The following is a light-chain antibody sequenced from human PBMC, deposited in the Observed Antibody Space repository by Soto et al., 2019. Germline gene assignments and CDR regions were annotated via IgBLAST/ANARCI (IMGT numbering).Light chain of an antibody. Sequence: VMRQSPATLSLSQWEGATLSXRASHGSAATLAWYQHKAGXTPRXXXDNXSTRATGVPARLSGSRSGTEFTLTSNSRHYEDSAVYYCQRYKNWPRTFGGGTKVDIK. CDR3: QRYKNWPRT. J-gene: IGKJ4*02. CDR1: HGSAAT. CDR2: NXS. V-gene: IGKV3-15*01.